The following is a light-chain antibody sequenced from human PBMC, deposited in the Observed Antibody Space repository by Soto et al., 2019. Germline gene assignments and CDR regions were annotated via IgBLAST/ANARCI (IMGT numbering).Light chain of an antibody. V-gene: IGLV2-14*01. Sequence: QSALTQPASVSGSPGQSITISCTGTSSDVDIYNYVSWYQQHPGQAPKLIIYDVTNRPSGLSNRVSGSRSGDSASLTISGHQAEDEADYVCSSFSSNTPVVFGGGTELTLL. CDR3: SSFSSNTPVV. J-gene: IGLJ2*01. CDR2: DVT. CDR1: SSDVDIYNY.